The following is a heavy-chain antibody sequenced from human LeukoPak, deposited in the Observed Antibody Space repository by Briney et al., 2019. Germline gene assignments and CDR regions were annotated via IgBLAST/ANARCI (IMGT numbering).Heavy chain of an antibody. CDR1: GFTFSSYG. CDR3: AREAIAARSGYFDY. D-gene: IGHD6-6*01. V-gene: IGHV3-33*01. CDR2: IWYDGSNK. Sequence: GSLRLSCAASGFTFSSYGLHWVRQAPGKGLEWVAVIWYDGSNKYYADSVKGRFTISRDNSKNTLYLQMNSLRAEDTAVYYCAREAIAARSGYFDYWGQGTLVTVSS. J-gene: IGHJ4*02.